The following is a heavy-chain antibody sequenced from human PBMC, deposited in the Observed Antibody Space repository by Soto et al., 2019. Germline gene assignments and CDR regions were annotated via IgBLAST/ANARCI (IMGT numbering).Heavy chain of an antibody. V-gene: IGHV4-59*01. Sequence: SETLSLTCTVSGGSFSSYYRCWVRQRAGMGLEWTGDIYSSGTTNYNPSLKSRVTISVDTSKNQFSLKLSSVTAADTAGYYCARDRVTGTTTHYYYYGMDVWGQGTTVTVSS. CDR2: IYSSGTT. CDR3: ARDRVTGTTTHYYYYGMDV. CDR1: GGSFSSYY. J-gene: IGHJ6*02. D-gene: IGHD1-7*01.